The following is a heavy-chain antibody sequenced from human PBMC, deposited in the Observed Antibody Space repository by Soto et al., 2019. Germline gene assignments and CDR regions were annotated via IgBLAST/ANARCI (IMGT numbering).Heavy chain of an antibody. Sequence: QVQLVQSGAEVKKPGASVKVSCKASGYTFTNFGITWVRQAPGQGLEWMGWINGYNGNTNYAQKFQGRVTMTTDTSSSTAYMELRSLRSDDTAVYYCARALTPDYFDSWGQGTLVTVSS. CDR3: ARALTPDYFDS. CDR1: GYTFTNFG. J-gene: IGHJ4*02. D-gene: IGHD4-17*01. V-gene: IGHV1-18*01. CDR2: INGYNGNT.